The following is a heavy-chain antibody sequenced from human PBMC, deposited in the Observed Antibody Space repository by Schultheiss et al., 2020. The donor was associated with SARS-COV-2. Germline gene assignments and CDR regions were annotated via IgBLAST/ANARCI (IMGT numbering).Heavy chain of an antibody. Sequence: GGSLRLSCAASGFTFSSYGMHWVRQAPGKGLEWVAVIWYDGSNKYYADSVKGRFTISRDNSKNTLYLQMNSLRAEDTAVYYCAKGGMDPLIAAAADAFDIWGQGTMVTVSS. V-gene: IGHV3-33*06. CDR1: GFTFSSYG. CDR2: IWYDGSNK. CDR3: AKGGMDPLIAAAADAFDI. J-gene: IGHJ3*02. D-gene: IGHD6-13*01.